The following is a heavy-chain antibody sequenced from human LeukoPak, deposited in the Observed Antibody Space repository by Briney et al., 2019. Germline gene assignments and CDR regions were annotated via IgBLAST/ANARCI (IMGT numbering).Heavy chain of an antibody. D-gene: IGHD6-25*01. J-gene: IGHJ4*02. Sequence: GASVTVSCKASGYTFTGYYMHWVRQAPGQGLEWMGWINPNSGGTNYAQKFQGRVTMTRDTSISTAYMELSRLRSDDTAVYYCARDQAAGDYFDYWGQGTLVTVSS. V-gene: IGHV1-2*02. CDR1: GYTFTGYY. CDR3: ARDQAAGDYFDY. CDR2: INPNSGGT.